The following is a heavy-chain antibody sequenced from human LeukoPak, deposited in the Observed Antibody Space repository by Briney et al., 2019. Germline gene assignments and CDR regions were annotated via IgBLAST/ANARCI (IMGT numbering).Heavy chain of an antibody. V-gene: IGHV3-53*01. CDR1: GFSFSTYW. CDR2: IYNGGTT. CDR3: AKSSNMVRGVIITRPPDY. J-gene: IGHJ4*02. D-gene: IGHD3-10*01. Sequence: GGSLRLSCAASGFSFSTYWMSWVRQAPGKGLEWVSVIYNGGTTQYADSVKGRFTISRDNSKNTLHLQMDSLRAEDTAVYYCAKSSNMVRGVIITRPPDYWGQGTLVTVSS.